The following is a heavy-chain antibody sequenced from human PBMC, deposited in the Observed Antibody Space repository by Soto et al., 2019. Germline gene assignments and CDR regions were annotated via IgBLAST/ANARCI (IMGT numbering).Heavy chain of an antibody. CDR3: ARGYYYDSSGYYSNAYYFDY. D-gene: IGHD3-22*01. V-gene: IGHV1-69*01. J-gene: IGHJ4*02. CDR1: GGTFSSYA. Sequence: QVQLVQSGAEVKKPGSSVKVSCTASGGTFSSYAISWVRQAPGQGLEWMGGIIPIFGTANYAQKFQRRVTITADESTSTAYMELGSLRSEDTAVYYCARGYYYDSSGYYSNAYYFDYWGQGTLVTVSS. CDR2: IIPIFGTA.